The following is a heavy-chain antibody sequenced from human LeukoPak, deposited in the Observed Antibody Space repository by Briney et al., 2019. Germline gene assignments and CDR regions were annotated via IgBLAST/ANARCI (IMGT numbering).Heavy chain of an antibody. CDR2: ISGSGGST. V-gene: IGHV3-23*01. CDR3: AKANYYDSSGYYENLDS. J-gene: IGHJ4*02. Sequence: GGSLILSCAASGFIFSSNAMSWVRQAPGKGLEWVSAISGSGGSTYYADSVKGRFTISRDNSKNTLYLQMNSLRAEDTAVYYCAKANYYDSSGYYENLDSWGQGTLVTVSS. CDR1: GFIFSSNA. D-gene: IGHD3-22*01.